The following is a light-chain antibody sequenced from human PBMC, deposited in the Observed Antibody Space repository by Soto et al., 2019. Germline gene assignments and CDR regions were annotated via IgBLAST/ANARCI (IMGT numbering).Light chain of an antibody. CDR2: DAH. J-gene: IGLJ3*02. CDR1: TGDVGAYNF. CDR3: CSYAGSFTWV. Sequence: QSVLTQPRSVSGSPGQSVTISCTGTTGDVGAYNFVSWYQLHPGKAPKLMIYDAHKRPSGVPDRLTASKSGNTASMTISGLQAEDEADYYYCSYAGSFTWVFGGGTQVTVL. V-gene: IGLV2-11*01.